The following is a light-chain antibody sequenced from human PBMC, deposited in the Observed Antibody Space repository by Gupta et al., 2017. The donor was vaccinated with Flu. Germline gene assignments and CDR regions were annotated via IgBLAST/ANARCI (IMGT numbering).Light chain of an antibody. CDR1: SSNIGSNC. V-gene: IGLV1-51*02. CDR3: GTRDNSLRTSV. CDR2: END. Sequence: TISCSGSSSNIGSNCVSWYQQFPGKAPELLIYENDKRSSGSPDRFSASKSDTSATLAIAGLRTWDEAHYYCGTRDNSLRTSVLRGGTKLTVL. J-gene: IGLJ3*02.